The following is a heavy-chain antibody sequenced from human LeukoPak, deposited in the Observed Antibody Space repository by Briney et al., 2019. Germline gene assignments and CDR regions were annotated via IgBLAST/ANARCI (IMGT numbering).Heavy chain of an antibody. CDR1: GGSISSYY. CDR3: ARIGGIPLGSFDI. D-gene: IGHD2-2*02. J-gene: IGHJ3*02. CDR2: IYYSGSS. Sequence: KPSETLSLTCTVSGGSISSYYWSWIRQPPGKGLEWIGYIYYSGSSNYNSSLKSRVTISADTSKNQFSLKLSSVTAADTAVYYCARIGGIPLGSFDIWGQGTMVIVSS. V-gene: IGHV4-59*01.